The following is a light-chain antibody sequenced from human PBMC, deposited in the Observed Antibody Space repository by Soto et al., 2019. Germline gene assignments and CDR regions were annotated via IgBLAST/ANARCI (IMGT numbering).Light chain of an antibody. V-gene: IGKV3-11*01. Sequence: EIVLTQSPATLSLSPGERATLSCRTSQSVTTNFAWHQQKPGQAPRLLIFDISNRATGIPDRFSGSGSGTDFTVTISSLEPEDFAVYYCQQRATWPPLITVGPGTKVEIK. CDR2: DIS. J-gene: IGKJ3*01. CDR1: QSVTTN. CDR3: QQRATWPPLIT.